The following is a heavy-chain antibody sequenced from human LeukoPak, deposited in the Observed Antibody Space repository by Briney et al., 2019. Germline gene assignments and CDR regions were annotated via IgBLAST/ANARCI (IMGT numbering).Heavy chain of an antibody. D-gene: IGHD4-17*01. Sequence: SETLSLTCAVSDGSISSGGYSWSWIRQPPGKGLEWIGYIYHSGSTYYNPSLKSRVTISVDRSKNQFSLKLSSVTAADTAVYYCARARVQGDYLYYFDYWGQGTLVTVSS. CDR3: ARARVQGDYLYYFDY. J-gene: IGHJ4*02. CDR1: DGSISSGGYS. CDR2: IYHSGST. V-gene: IGHV4-30-2*01.